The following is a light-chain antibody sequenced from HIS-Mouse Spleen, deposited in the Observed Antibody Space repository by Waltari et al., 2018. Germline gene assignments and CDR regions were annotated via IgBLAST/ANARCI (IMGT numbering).Light chain of an antibody. J-gene: IGLJ2*01. CDR2: EDS. Sequence: SYELTQPPSVSVSPGQTARIACSGDALPKQYADWYQQKSGQAPVLAIYEDSKRPSGIPERFSGSSSGTMATLTISGAQVEDEADYYCYSTDSSGNHRVFGGGTKLTVL. V-gene: IGLV3-10*01. CDR1: ALPKQY. CDR3: YSTDSSGNHRV.